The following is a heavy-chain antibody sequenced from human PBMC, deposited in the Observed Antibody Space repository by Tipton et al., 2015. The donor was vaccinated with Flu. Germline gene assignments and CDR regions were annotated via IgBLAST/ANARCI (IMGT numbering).Heavy chain of an antibody. D-gene: IGHD1-7*01. V-gene: IGHV3-7*01. Sequence: GSLRLSCVASAFRFSDYWMHWVRQAPGMGLEWVANINQDGSEIYYVDSVRGRFTISRDNSKNSLYLQMNSLRAEDTAVYYCARRGTDWNYVGFDNWGQGTLVTVSS. CDR2: INQDGSEI. CDR3: ARRGTDWNYVGFDN. CDR1: AFRFSDYW. J-gene: IGHJ4*02.